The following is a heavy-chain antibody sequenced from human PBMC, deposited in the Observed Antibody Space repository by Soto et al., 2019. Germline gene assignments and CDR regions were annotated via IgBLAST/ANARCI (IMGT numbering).Heavy chain of an antibody. Sequence: SETLSLTCNVSGGSISSGGYYWTWIRQHPGKGLECIGNIHHSGSTFYNPSLKSRVSISVDTSKNQFSLKLSSVTAADTAVYFCARGLNVYLRYFDYWGQGTPLTVSS. D-gene: IGHD3-10*01. CDR2: IHHSGST. V-gene: IGHV4-31*03. CDR1: GGSISSGGYY. J-gene: IGHJ4*02. CDR3: ARGLNVYLRYFDY.